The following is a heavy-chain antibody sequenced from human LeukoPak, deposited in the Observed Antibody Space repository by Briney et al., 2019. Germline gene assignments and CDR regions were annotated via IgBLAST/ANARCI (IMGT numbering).Heavy chain of an antibody. CDR3: ARDQYPQWELLDY. D-gene: IGHD1-26*01. Sequence: NPGGSLRLSCAASGFTFSSYWMSWVRQAPGKGLEWVANIKQDGSEKYYVDSVKGRFTISRDNAKNSLYLQMNSLRAEDTAVYYCARDQYPQWELLDYWGQGTLVTVSS. J-gene: IGHJ4*02. CDR1: GFTFSSYW. V-gene: IGHV3-7*01. CDR2: IKQDGSEK.